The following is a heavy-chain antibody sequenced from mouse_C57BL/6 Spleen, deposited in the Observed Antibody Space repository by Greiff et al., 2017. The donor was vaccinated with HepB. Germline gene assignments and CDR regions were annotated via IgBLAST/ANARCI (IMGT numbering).Heavy chain of an antibody. CDR3: ASYDYDGAFAY. CDR2: IYPGGGYT. D-gene: IGHD2-4*01. CDR1: GYTFTNYW. J-gene: IGHJ3*01. V-gene: IGHV1-63*01. Sequence: QVQLQQSGAELVRPGTSVKMSCKASGYTFTNYWIGWANQRPGHGLEWIGDIYPGGGYTNYNEKFKGKATLTADKSSSTAYIQFSSLTSEDSAIYYCASYDYDGAFAYWGQGTLVTVSA.